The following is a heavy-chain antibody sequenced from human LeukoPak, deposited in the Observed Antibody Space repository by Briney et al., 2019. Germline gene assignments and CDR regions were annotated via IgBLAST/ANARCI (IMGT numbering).Heavy chain of an antibody. J-gene: IGHJ4*02. V-gene: IGHV5-51*01. Sequence: GESLKISCKGSGYSFTSYWIGWVRQMPGKGLEWMAIIYPGDSDTRYSPSFQGQVTISADKSISTAYLQWSSLKVSDSAMSYCVRHPQLLPSHWGQGTLVTVSS. CDR3: VRHPQLLPSH. CDR1: GYSFTSYW. D-gene: IGHD2-15*01. CDR2: IYPGDSDT.